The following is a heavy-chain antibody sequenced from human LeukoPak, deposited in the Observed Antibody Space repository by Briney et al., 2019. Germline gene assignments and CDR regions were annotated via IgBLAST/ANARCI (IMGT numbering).Heavy chain of an antibody. D-gene: IGHD1-26*01. CDR1: GYTFTGYY. CDR2: INPNSGGT. V-gene: IGHV1-2*02. CDR3: ARTRIKERVGASFDY. J-gene: IGHJ4*02. Sequence: ASVKVSCKASGYTFTGYYMHWVRQAPGQGLEWMGWINPNSGGTNYAQKFQGRVTMTRDTSISTAYMELSRLRSDDTAVYYCARTRIKERVGASFDYWGQGTLVTVSS.